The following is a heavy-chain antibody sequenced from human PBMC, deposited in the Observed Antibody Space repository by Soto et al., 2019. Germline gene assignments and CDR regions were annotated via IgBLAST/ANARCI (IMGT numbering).Heavy chain of an antibody. J-gene: IGHJ1*01. CDR3: AARADYYDSSRLGY. D-gene: IGHD3-22*01. Sequence: SETLSLTCAVYGRSFSGYYWSWIRQPPGKGLEWIGEINHSGSTNYNPSLKSRVTISVDTSKNQFSLKLSSVTAADTAVYYCAARADYYDSSRLGYWGQGTLVS. CDR2: INHSGST. V-gene: IGHV4-34*01. CDR1: GRSFSGYY.